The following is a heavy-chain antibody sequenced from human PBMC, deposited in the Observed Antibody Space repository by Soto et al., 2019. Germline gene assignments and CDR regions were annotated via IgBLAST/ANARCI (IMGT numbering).Heavy chain of an antibody. CDR3: TKDDTSGYYFHY. CDR2: IKSTAYGGTT. Sequence: PGGSLRLSCAASNFTFSYAWMSWVRQAPGKGLEWVGRIKSTAYGGTTDYAAPVKGRVTISRDDSKNTLYLQMNSLRTEDTARYYCTKDDTSGYYFHYWGQGTLVTVSS. D-gene: IGHD3-22*01. V-gene: IGHV3-15*01. CDR1: NFTFSYAW. J-gene: IGHJ4*02.